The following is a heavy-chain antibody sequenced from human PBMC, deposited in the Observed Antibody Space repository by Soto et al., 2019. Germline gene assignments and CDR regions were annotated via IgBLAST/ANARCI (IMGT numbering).Heavy chain of an antibody. CDR3: ARTLYGDYEIDY. Sequence: EVQLVESGGGLVQPGGSLSLSCAASGFTFSSYWMHWVRQAPGKGLVWVSRINSDGSSTSYADSVKGRFTISRDNAKNTLYLQMNSLRAEDTAVYYFARTLYGDYEIDYWGQGTLVTVSS. CDR1: GFTFSSYW. D-gene: IGHD4-17*01. CDR2: INSDGSST. J-gene: IGHJ4*02. V-gene: IGHV3-74*01.